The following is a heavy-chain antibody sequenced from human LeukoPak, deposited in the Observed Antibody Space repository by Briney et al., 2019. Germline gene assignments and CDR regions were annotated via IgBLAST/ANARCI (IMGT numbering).Heavy chain of an antibody. CDR1: GFTFSDYG. CDR3: ARLKKSSGWYNFDY. CDR2: ITSSGSSYR. V-gene: IGHV3-21*01. D-gene: IGHD6-19*01. J-gene: IGHJ4*02. Sequence: GGSLRLSCAASGFTFSDYGMNWVRQAPGKGLEWVSCITSSGSSYRSYADSVKGRFTISRDDAKNSVFLQMDSLRTEDTAVYYCARLKKSSGWYNFDYWGQGALVTVSS.